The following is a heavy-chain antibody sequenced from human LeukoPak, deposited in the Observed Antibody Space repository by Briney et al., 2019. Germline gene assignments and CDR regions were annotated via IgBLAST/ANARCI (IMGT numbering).Heavy chain of an antibody. CDR1: GFTFSSYA. J-gene: IGHJ6*04. Sequence: GGSLRLSCAASGFTFSSYAMSWVRQAPGKGLEWVSSISSSSSYIYYADSVKGRFTISRDNAKNSLYLQMNSLRAEDTAVYYCAELGITMIGGVWGKGTTATISS. CDR2: ISSSSSYI. V-gene: IGHV3-21*01. D-gene: IGHD3-10*02. CDR3: AELGITMIGGV.